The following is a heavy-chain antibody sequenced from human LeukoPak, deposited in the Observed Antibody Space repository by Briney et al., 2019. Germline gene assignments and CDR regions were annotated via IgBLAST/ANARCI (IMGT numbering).Heavy chain of an antibody. D-gene: IGHD3-3*01. CDR3: ARSYDFWSGYFGY. CDR2: INHSGST. CDR1: GGSFSGYY. Sequence: PSETLCLTCAVYGGSFSGYYWSWIRQPPGKGLEWIGEINHSGSTNYNPSLKSRVTISVDTSKNQFSLKLSSVTAADTAVYYCARSYDFWSGYFGYWGQGTLVTVSS. V-gene: IGHV4-34*01. J-gene: IGHJ4*02.